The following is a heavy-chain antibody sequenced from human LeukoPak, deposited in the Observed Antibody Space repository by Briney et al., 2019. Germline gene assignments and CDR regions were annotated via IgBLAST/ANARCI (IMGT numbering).Heavy chain of an antibody. J-gene: IGHJ4*02. D-gene: IGHD3-9*01. CDR3: AEDPILTGFYNDGR. Sequence: GGSLRLSCAASGFTFSSYSMHWVRQAPGKGLQWVSSINDGGGIVYYADSVKGRFTISRDNSKNTLYLEMNSLRAEDTARYFCAEDPILTGFYNDGRWGQGTLVIVSS. V-gene: IGHV3-23*01. CDR1: GFTFSSYS. CDR2: INDGGGIV.